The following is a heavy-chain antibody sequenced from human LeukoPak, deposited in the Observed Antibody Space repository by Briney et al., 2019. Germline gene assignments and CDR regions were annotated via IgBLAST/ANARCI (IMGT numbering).Heavy chain of an antibody. Sequence: GGFLRLSCAASGFTFSSYEMNWVRQAPGKGLEWVSYISSSGSTTYHADSVKGRFTISRDNAKNSLYLQMNSLRAEDTAVYYCARASSGSYVHWGQGTLVTVSS. J-gene: IGHJ4*02. CDR3: ARASSGSYVH. CDR2: ISSSGSTT. CDR1: GFTFSSYE. D-gene: IGHD1-26*01. V-gene: IGHV3-48*03.